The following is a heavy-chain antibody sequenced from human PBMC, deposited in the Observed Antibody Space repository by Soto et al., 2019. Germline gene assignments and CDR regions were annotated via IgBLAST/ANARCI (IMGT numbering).Heavy chain of an antibody. D-gene: IGHD3-9*01. CDR1: GYTFTSYD. CDR3: ARGYDILTGRWNYYYYYGMGV. CDR2: MNPNSGNT. J-gene: IGHJ6*02. Sequence: QVQLVQSGAEVKKPGASVKVSCKASGYTFTSYDINWVRQATGQGLEWMGWMNPNSGNTGYAQKFQGRVTMTRNTSISTAYMELSSLRSEDTAVYYCARGYDILTGRWNYYYYYGMGVWGQGTTVTVSS. V-gene: IGHV1-8*01.